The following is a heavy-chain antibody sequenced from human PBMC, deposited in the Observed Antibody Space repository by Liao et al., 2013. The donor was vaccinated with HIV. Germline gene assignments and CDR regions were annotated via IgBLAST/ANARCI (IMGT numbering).Heavy chain of an antibody. J-gene: IGHJ3*02. CDR1: GASISHYY. V-gene: IGHV4-4*07. D-gene: IGHD1-26*01. CDR3: ASSTGSYLDWRLTVTHDAFDM. CDR2: IYSNETT. Sequence: QVQLQESGPRLVKPSETLSLTCTVSGASISHYYWSWIRQPAGKRLEWIGHIYSNETTRYNPSLKSRVTMSVDTSKNRFSLKLTSVTAADTAVYYCASSTGSYLDWRLTVTHDAFDMWGQGTLVTVSS.